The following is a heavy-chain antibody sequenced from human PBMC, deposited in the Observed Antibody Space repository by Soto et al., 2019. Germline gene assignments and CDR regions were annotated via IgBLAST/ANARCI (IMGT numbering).Heavy chain of an antibody. D-gene: IGHD3-16*01. Sequence: QITLKESGPTLVKPTQTLTLTCTFSGFSLSTSGVGVGWIRQPPGKALEWLALIYWDDDKRYSPSLKSRLTITKDTYKNQVVLTMTNMDPVDTATYYCAHTSMITFGGAWFDPWGQGTLVTVSS. J-gene: IGHJ5*02. CDR2: IYWDDDK. CDR3: AHTSMITFGGAWFDP. CDR1: GFSLSTSGVG. V-gene: IGHV2-5*02.